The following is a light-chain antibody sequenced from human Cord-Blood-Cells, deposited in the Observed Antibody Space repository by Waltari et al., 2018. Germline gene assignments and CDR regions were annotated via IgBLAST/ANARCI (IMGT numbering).Light chain of an antibody. Sequence: DIQMTQSPSSLSASVADRVTITCRASQSISSYLNWYQQKPGKAPKLLIYAASSLQSGVPSRFSGSGSGTDFTPTISSLQPEDFATYYCQQSYSTPTFGGGTKVEIK. CDR3: QQSYSTPT. CDR2: AAS. V-gene: IGKV1-39*01. J-gene: IGKJ4*01. CDR1: QSISSY.